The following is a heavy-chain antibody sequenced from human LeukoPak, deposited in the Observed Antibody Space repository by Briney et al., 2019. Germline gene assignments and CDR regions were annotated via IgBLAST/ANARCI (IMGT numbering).Heavy chain of an antibody. CDR3: TTDPHIVVVPAAQLDY. V-gene: IGHV3-15*01. D-gene: IGHD2-2*01. J-gene: IGHJ4*02. CDR1: GFTFSNAW. Sequence: TGGSLRLSCAASGFTFSNAWMSWVRQAPGKGLEWVGRIKSKTDGGTTDYAAPVKGRFTISRDDSKNTLYLQMNSLKTEDTAVYYCTTDPHIVVVPAAQLDYWGQGTLVTVSS. CDR2: IKSKTDGGTT.